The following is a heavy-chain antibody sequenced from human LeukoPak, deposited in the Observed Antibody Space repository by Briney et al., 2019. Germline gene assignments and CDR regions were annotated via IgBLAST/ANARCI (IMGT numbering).Heavy chain of an antibody. CDR2: IIPFFGTP. D-gene: IGHD3-10*01. J-gene: IGHJ6*03. CDR3: ARGNYGSGSDYYNGDYYYYYMDV. Sequence: GASVKVSCKASGGTFSTYAISWVRQAPGQGLEWMGGIIPFFGTPNYAQKFQGRVTITADESTSTAYMELSSLRSEDTAVYYCARGNYGSGSDYYNGDYYYYYMDVWGKGTTVTISS. CDR1: GGTFSTYA. V-gene: IGHV1-69*13.